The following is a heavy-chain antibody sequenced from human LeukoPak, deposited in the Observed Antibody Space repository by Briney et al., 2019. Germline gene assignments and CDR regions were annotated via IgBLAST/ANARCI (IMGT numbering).Heavy chain of an antibody. CDR2: IIPIFGTA. CDR3: ARDITDSSGLGY. J-gene: IGHJ4*02. Sequence: ASVKVSCKASGYTFTSYGISWVRQVPGQGLEWMGGIIPIFGTANYAQKFQGRVTITADKSTSTAYMELSSLRSEDTAVYYCARDITDSSGLGYWGQGTLVTVSS. V-gene: IGHV1-69*06. D-gene: IGHD6-19*01. CDR1: GYTFTSYG.